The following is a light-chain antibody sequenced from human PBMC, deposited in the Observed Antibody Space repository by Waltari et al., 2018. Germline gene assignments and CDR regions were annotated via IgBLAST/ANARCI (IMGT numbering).Light chain of an antibody. CDR3: LQDYNYPWT. CDR1: QGIRYD. V-gene: IGKV1-6*01. J-gene: IGKJ1*01. Sequence: AIQMTQSPSSLSASVGDRVTITCRASQGIRYDLGWYQQKPGKAPKLLIYAASNLQSGVPSRFSGSGSSADFTLTISSLQPEDFATYFCLQDYNYPWTFGQGTKVEIK. CDR2: AAS.